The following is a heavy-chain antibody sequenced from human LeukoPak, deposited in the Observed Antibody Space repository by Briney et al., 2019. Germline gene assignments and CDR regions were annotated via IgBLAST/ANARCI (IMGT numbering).Heavy chain of an antibody. Sequence: GGSLRLSCAASGFTFSSYGVHWVRQAPGKGLEWVAVIWYDGSNKYYADSVKGRFTISRDNSKNTLYLQMNSLRAEDTAVYYCARDPSISRGIYYYYYGMDVWGQGTTVTVS. J-gene: IGHJ6*02. CDR3: ARDPSISRGIYYYYYGMDV. CDR1: GFTFSSYG. D-gene: IGHD3-3*02. V-gene: IGHV3-33*01. CDR2: IWYDGSNK.